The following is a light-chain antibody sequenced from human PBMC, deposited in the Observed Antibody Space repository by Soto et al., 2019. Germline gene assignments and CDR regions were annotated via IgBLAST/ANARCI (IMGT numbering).Light chain of an antibody. CDR2: DVS. J-gene: IGLJ2*01. Sequence: SVLTQPRSVSGSPGQSVTISCTGTSSDVGGYNYVSWYQQHPGKAPKLMIYDVSKRPSGVPDRFSGSKSGNTASLTISGLQAEDEADYYCCSYAGSYRVVFGGGTQLTVL. CDR1: SSDVGGYNY. CDR3: CSYAGSYRVV. V-gene: IGLV2-11*01.